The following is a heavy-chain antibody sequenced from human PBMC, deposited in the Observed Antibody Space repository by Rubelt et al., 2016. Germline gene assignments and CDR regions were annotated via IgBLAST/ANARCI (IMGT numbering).Heavy chain of an antibody. CDR3: GRAPSRYYLDG. V-gene: IGHV3-53*01. Sequence: SRGGLVQPGGSLRVSCAASGFTVSSNDMNWVRQAPGKGLEWVSVIYSGGSTYYADSVKGRFTISRANSKNTLYLQMNSLRAEDTAVYYCGRAPSRYYLDGWGQGTLVIVSS. D-gene: IGHD3-16*01. J-gene: IGHJ4*02. CDR2: IYSGGST. CDR1: GFTVSSND.